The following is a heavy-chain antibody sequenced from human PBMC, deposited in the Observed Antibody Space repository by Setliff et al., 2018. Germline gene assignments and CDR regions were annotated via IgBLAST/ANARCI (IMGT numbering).Heavy chain of an antibody. CDR1: GGSISSSSYY. CDR2: IYYSGSA. V-gene: IGHV4-39*01. D-gene: IGHD6-13*01. Sequence: ETLSLTCTVSGGSISSSSYYWGWIRQPPGKGLEWIGSIYYSGSAYYNPSLKSXXIISVDTSKNQFSLKLSSVTAADTAVYYCVRRRLYSSSWFEGAFDIWGQGTMVTVSS. CDR3: VRRRLYSSSWFEGAFDI. J-gene: IGHJ3*02.